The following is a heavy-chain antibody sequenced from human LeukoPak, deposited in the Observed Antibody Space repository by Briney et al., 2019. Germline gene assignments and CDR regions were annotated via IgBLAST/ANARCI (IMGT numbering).Heavy chain of an antibody. Sequence: SETLSLTCAVYGGSFSGYYWSWIRQPPGKGLEWIGEINHSGSTNYNPSLKSRVTISVDTSKNQFSLKLSSVTAADTAVYYCAESSRMLSRTYYYYGMDVWGQGTAVTVSS. D-gene: IGHD3-16*01. CDR3: AESSRMLSRTYYYYGMDV. J-gene: IGHJ6*02. CDR2: INHSGST. V-gene: IGHV4-34*01. CDR1: GGSFSGYY.